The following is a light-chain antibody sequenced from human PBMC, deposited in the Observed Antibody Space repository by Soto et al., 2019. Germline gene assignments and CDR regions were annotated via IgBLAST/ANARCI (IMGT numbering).Light chain of an antibody. J-gene: IGLJ1*01. Sequence: QSVLTQPPSASGTPGQRLTISCSGSSSNIGSQTVNWYQQLPGTAPKLLIYSNYQRPSGVPDRFSGSKSGTSASLAISGLQSEDEADYYCSAWDASLNGYVFGTGTKLTVL. V-gene: IGLV1-44*01. CDR3: SAWDASLNGYV. CDR1: SSNIGSQT. CDR2: SNY.